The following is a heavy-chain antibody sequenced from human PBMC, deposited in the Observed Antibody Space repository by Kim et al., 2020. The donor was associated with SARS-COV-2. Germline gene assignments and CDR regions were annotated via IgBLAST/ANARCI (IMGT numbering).Heavy chain of an antibody. Sequence: GGSLRLSCAASGFTFSTYWMHWVRQAPGEGLLWVSRINGDGSSTNYADSVKGRFTISRDNAKNTLYLQMNGLRTEDTAVYYCARGSTVVKALYYWGQGTLVTVSS. J-gene: IGHJ4*02. D-gene: IGHD4-17*01. CDR2: INGDGSST. CDR3: ARGSTVVKALYY. CDR1: GFTFSTYW. V-gene: IGHV3-74*01.